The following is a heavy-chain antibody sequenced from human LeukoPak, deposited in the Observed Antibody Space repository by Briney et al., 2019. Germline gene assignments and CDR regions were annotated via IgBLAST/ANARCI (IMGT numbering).Heavy chain of an antibody. CDR3: ARALEKYYDYVWGSYSSWFDP. CDR2: INHSGST. CDR1: GGSFSGYY. V-gene: IGHV4-34*01. D-gene: IGHD3-16*01. Sequence: SETLSLTCAVYGGSFSGYYWSWIRQPPGKGLEWIGEINHSGSTNYNPSLKSRVTISVDASKNQFSLKLSSVTAADTAVYYCARALEKYYDYVWGSYSSWFDPWGQGTLVTVSS. J-gene: IGHJ5*02.